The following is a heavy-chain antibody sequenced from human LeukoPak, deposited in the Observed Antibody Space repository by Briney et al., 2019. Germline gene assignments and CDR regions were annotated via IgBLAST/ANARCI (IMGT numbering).Heavy chain of an antibody. CDR1: GFTFSSHA. J-gene: IGHJ5*02. V-gene: IGHV3-23*01. CDR2: IGGIGAST. CDR3: AKAAYGDYVNWFDP. Sequence: GSLRLSCAASGFTFSSHAMNWVRQTPGKGLEWVSSIGGIGASTYYADSVKGRFTISRDNSKNTLYLQMNSLRAEDTALYYCAKAAYGDYVNWFDPWGQGILVTVSS. D-gene: IGHD4-17*01.